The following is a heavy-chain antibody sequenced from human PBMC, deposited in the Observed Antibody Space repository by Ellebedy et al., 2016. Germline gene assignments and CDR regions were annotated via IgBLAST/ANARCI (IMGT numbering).Heavy chain of an antibody. CDR1: GASVSNSS. V-gene: IGHV4-34*01. CDR3: ARGPRMEVGPPLTAASFGWFDP. J-gene: IGHJ5*02. D-gene: IGHD3-10*01. Sequence: SETLSLXXVVFGASVSNSSWSWIRQPPGKGLEWIGEVDHRGSAEYNSSLRSRVSISVFTSKNQFSLRLSSVTAADTAVYYCARGPRMEVGPPLTAASFGWFDPWGQGSLVTVSS. CDR2: VDHRGSA.